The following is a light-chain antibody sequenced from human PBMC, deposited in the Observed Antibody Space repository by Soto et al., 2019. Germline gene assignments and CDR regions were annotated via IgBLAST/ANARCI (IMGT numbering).Light chain of an antibody. CDR3: QQYYDTPLT. J-gene: IGKJ2*01. CDR2: WAS. V-gene: IGKV4-1*01. Sequence: DIVMTQSPDSLAVSLGERATINCRSSQSVLSSSDRRNYLAWYQQKSGQAPKLLIYWASTRESGVPDRFSGSGSGPDFTLTISSLQAEDVAVYYCQQYYDTPLTFGQGTKLEIK. CDR1: QSVLSSSDRRNY.